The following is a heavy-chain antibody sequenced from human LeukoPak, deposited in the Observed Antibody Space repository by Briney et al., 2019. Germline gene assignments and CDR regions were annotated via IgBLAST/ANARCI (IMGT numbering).Heavy chain of an antibody. Sequence: SGGSLRLSCAASGFTFSSYGMHWVRQAPGKGLEWVAVISYDGSNKYYADSVKGRFTISRDNSKNTLYLQMNSLRAEDTAVYYCAKDGATYDSSGYYYPGRYWGQGTLVTVSS. CDR2: ISYDGSNK. CDR3: AKDGATYDSSGYYYPGRY. D-gene: IGHD3-22*01. J-gene: IGHJ4*02. CDR1: GFTFSSYG. V-gene: IGHV3-30*18.